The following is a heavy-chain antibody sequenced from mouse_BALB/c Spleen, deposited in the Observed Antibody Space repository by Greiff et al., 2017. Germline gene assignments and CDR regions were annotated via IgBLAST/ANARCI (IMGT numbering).Heavy chain of an antibody. J-gene: IGHJ3*01. CDR3: ARGDLGHGSSSFAY. D-gene: IGHD1-1*01. CDR2: IDPSDSET. Sequence: VKLQESGPQLVRPGASVKISCKASGYSFTSYWMHWVKQRPGQGLEWIGMIDPSDSETRLNQKFKDKATLTVDKSSSTAYMQLSSPTSEDSAVYYCARGDLGHGSSSFAYWGQGTLVTVSA. CDR1: GYSFTSYW. V-gene: IGHV1S126*01.